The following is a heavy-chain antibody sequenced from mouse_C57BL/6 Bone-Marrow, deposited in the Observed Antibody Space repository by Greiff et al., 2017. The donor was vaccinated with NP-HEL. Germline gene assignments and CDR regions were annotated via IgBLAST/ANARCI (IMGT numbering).Heavy chain of an antibody. CDR2: INPSTGGT. J-gene: IGHJ2*01. V-gene: IGHV1-42*01. Sequence: EVQLQQSGPELVKPGASVKISCKASGYSFTGYYMNWVKQSPEKSLEWIGEINPSTGGTTYNQKFKAKATLTVDKSSSTAYMQLKSLTSEDSAVYYCARSAGYDGYSLFDYWGQGTTLTVSS. CDR3: ARSAGYDGYSLFDY. CDR1: GYSFTGYY. D-gene: IGHD2-3*01.